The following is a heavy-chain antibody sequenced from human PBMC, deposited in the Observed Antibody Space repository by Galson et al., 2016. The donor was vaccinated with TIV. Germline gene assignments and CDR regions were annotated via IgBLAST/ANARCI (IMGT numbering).Heavy chain of an antibody. CDR3: VRDSPRASASGDGGGDCYLGMDV. J-gene: IGHJ6*02. V-gene: IGHV1-18*01. Sequence: SCKASGYSFTTFGLAWVRQAPGQGLEWMGWTNAYNGNTIYAQKFQGRVTMTTDASTSTAYMEMRSLTSSDTAFYFCVRDSPRASASGDGGGDCYLGMDVWGQGTAVTVSS. D-gene: IGHD2-21*02. CDR2: TNAYNGNT. CDR1: GYSFTTFG.